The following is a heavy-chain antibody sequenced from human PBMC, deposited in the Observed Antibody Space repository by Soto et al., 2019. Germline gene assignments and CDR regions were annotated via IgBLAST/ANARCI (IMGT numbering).Heavy chain of an antibody. V-gene: IGHV1-2*04. D-gene: IGHD6-25*01. CDR1: GYTFTGYY. CDR2: INPNSGCT. J-gene: IGHJ4*02. CDR3: ARTCSSGWTFGGWNYFDY. Sequence: QVQLVQSGAEVKKPGASVKVSCKASGYTFTGYYMHWVRQAPGQGLEWMGWINPNSGCTNYAQQLQGWVTMTRDTSISQAFLSMGRLRSNDWDVYYGARTCSSGWTFGGWNYFDYWGQGTLVTVSS.